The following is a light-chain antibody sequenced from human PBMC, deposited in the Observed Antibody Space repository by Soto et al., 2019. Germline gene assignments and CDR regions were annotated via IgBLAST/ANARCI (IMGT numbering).Light chain of an antibody. CDR2: DAS. J-gene: IGKJ4*01. V-gene: IGKV3-11*01. CDR3: QQRSNWPLT. Sequence: EIVLTQSPATLSLSPGERATLSCRASQSVSSYLAWYQQKPGQAPRLLIYDASNRATGIPARFSGSGSGTDFTLTINRLEPEDFAVFYCQQRSNWPLTFGGGTKVDIK. CDR1: QSVSSY.